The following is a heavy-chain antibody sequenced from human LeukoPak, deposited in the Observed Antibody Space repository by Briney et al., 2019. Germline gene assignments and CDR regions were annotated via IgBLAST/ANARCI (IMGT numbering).Heavy chain of an antibody. CDR1: GFTVITND. V-gene: IGHV3-53*01. Sequence: GGSLRLSCAASGFTVITNDMTWVRQAPGKGLEWVSVLYSDGNTKYADSGQGRFTISRDNSTNTLYLEINSLSPDDTAVYYCARGVEPLAANTLAYWGQGTLVTVSS. CDR2: LYSDGNT. CDR3: ARGVEPLAANTLAY. J-gene: IGHJ4*02. D-gene: IGHD1-14*01.